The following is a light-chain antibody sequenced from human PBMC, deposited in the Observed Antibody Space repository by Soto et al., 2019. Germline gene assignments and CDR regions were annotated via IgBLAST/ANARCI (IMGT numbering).Light chain of an antibody. J-gene: IGKJ1*01. V-gene: IGKV3-20*01. CDR2: GAS. Sequence: EIVLTQSPGTLSLSPGERATLSCRASQSVSSNYLAWCQQKPGQAPRLLIYGASSRATGIPDRFSGSGSGTDFTLTIRRLEPEDFAVYYCQQYGSSYPWTFGQGTKVDI. CDR3: QQYGSSYPWT. CDR1: QSVSSNY.